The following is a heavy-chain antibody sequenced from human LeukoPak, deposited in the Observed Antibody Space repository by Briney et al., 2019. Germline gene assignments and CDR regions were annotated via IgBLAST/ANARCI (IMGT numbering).Heavy chain of an antibody. CDR2: IYSGGST. CDR1: GFTVSSNY. J-gene: IGHJ4*02. V-gene: IGHV3-53*01. CDR3: ARGVSMVPNDY. Sequence: GGSLRLSCAASGFTVSSNYMSWVRQAPGKGLEWVSVIYSGGSTYYADSVKGRFTISRDNSKNTLYLQMNSLRAEDTAVYYCARGVSMVPNDYWGQGTLVTVSS. D-gene: IGHD3-10*01.